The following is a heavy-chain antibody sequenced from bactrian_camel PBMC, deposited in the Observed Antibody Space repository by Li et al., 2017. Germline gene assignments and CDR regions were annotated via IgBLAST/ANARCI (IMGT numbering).Heavy chain of an antibody. CDR2: IDADGET. Sequence: HVQLVESGGGSAQAGGSLRLTCVLTESHNVDYCMGWYRQTTGKEREEVAVIDADGETTYADSVKGRFTISHDNVKKILYLEMNNLKAEDTATYYCAARSRWCRGGSLYTAEYEYWGQGTQVTVS. V-gene: IGHV3S55*01. J-gene: IGHJ4*01. CDR1: ESHNVDYC. D-gene: IGHD2*01. CDR3: AARSRWCRGGSLYTAEYEY.